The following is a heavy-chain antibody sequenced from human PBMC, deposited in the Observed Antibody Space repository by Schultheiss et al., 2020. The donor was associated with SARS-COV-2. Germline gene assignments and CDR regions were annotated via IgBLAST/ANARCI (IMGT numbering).Heavy chain of an antibody. CDR1: GGSISSYY. Sequence: SQTLSLTCTVSGGSISSYYWSWIRQHPGKGLEWIGSIYYSGSTYYNPSLKSRVTISVDTSKNQFSLKLSSVTAADTAVYYCARMLGYCSTTSCLTRFDPWGQGTLVTVSS. V-gene: IGHV4-59*01. D-gene: IGHD2-2*01. CDR3: ARMLGYCSTTSCLTRFDP. J-gene: IGHJ5*02. CDR2: IYYSGST.